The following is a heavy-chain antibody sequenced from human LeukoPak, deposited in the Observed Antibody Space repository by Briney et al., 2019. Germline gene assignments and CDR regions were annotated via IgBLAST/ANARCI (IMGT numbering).Heavy chain of an antibody. CDR2: IRSKAYGGTT. D-gene: IGHD3-22*01. CDR1: GFTFGDYA. Sequence: GGSLRLSCTASGFTFGDYAMSWFRQAPGKGLEWVGFIRSKAYGGTTEYAASVKGRFTISRDDSKSIAYLQMNSLKTEDTAVYYCTSSDGWLPDYNWFDPWGQGTLVTVSS. CDR3: TSSDGWLPDYNWFDP. J-gene: IGHJ5*02. V-gene: IGHV3-49*03.